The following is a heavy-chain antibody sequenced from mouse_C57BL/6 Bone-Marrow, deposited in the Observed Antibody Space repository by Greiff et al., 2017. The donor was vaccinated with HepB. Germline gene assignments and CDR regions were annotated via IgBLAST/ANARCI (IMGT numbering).Heavy chain of an antibody. CDR3: AGGTVFDY. CDR1: GFTFSSYG. D-gene: IGHD1-1*01. J-gene: IGHJ2*01. V-gene: IGHV5-6*01. CDR2: ISSGGSYT. Sequence: EVQGVESGGDLVKPGGSLKLSCAASGFTFSSYGMSWVRQTPDKRLEWVATISSGGSYTYYPDSVKGRFTISRDNAKNTLYLQMSRLKSEDTAMYYCAGGTVFDYWGQGTTLTVSS.